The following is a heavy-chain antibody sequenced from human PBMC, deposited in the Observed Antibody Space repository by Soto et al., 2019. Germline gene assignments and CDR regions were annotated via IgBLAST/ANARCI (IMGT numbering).Heavy chain of an antibody. J-gene: IGHJ2*01. Sequence: QVQLVQSGADVKKPGTSVKVSCKAAGYSFTNYCMYWVRQAPGQGLEWMGMNNPRPGSTRYAQKFQHRVTLTRNTSTTTVCMELLTLICDDTAVYYCARDGGLLTASWHYDLWGPGTLVTVSS. CDR2: NNPRPGST. CDR1: GYSFTNYC. V-gene: IGHV1-46*01. D-gene: IGHD3-3*01. CDR3: ARDGGLLTASWHYDL.